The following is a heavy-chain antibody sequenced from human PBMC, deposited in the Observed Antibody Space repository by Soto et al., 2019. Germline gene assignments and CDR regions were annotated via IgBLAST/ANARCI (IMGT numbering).Heavy chain of an antibody. Sequence: QVQLVQSGAEVKEPGASVKVSCKASGYTFTSYGISWVRQAPGQGLEWMGYIGAYNDNANYAQNFQGRVTMTTDTSTSTAYMELRRLRSDVTAVYYCARDYFSDYVFDYWGQGTLVTVSS. J-gene: IGHJ4*02. CDR3: ARDYFSDYVFDY. D-gene: IGHD4-4*01. CDR2: IGAYNDNA. CDR1: GYTFTSYG. V-gene: IGHV1-18*01.